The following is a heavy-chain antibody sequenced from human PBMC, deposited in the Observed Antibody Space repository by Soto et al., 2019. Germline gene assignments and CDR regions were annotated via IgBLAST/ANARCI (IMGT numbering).Heavy chain of an antibody. CDR2: INPNSGST. V-gene: IGHV1-46*01. Sequence: GASVKVSCKASGYSVTSYYMHWVRQAPGQGIEWMGIINPNSGSTTYAQKFQGRVTMTRDTSTSTVYMELTSLTSGDTAVYYCARAGIAYCSSTTCYLYYYVMDVWGQGTTVTVSS. CDR3: ARAGIAYCSSTTCYLYYYVMDV. CDR1: GYSVTSYY. D-gene: IGHD2-2*01. J-gene: IGHJ6*02.